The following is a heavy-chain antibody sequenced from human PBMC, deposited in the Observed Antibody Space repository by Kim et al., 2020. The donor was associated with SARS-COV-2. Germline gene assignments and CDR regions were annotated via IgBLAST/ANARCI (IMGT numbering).Heavy chain of an antibody. D-gene: IGHD4-17*01. V-gene: IGHV3-74*01. J-gene: IGHJ4*02. Sequence: GGSLRLSCAASGFTFSSYWMHWVRQAPGKGLVWVARINSDGISTNYADSVKGRFTISRDNAKNTVYLQMDSMRVEDSAVYYCARGVTPATVTPLNSWGQG. CDR1: GFTFSSYW. CDR2: INSDGIST. CDR3: ARGVTPATVTPLNS.